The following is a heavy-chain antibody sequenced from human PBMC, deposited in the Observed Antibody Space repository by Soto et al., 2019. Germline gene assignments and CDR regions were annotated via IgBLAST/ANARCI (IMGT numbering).Heavy chain of an antibody. CDR2: INYSGATT. CDR3: ATQDFRGPTGTT. J-gene: IGHJ4*02. Sequence: GALRLSCVAPVFTFSNSAMGWVREAPGKGLEWLSLINYSGATTYYADSVKGRFTISRDNSKNTLYLQMNSLRAEDTAVYYCATQDFRGPTGTTWGQGSLVTVSS. V-gene: IGHV3-23*01. D-gene: IGHD1-1*01. CDR1: VFTFSNSA.